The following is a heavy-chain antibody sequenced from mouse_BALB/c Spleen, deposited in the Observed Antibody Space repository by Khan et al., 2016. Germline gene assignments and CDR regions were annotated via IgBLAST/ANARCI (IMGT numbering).Heavy chain of an antibody. CDR1: GFNIKDTY. J-gene: IGHJ1*01. CDR2: IDPANGNT. D-gene: IGHD2-1*01. Sequence: IQLVQSGAELVKPGASVKLSCTASGFNIKDTYMHWVKQRPEQDLEWIGRIDPANGNTKYHPKFQGKATITADTSSNTAYLQLSGLTSEDTAVYYCARDYGNYGYWYFDVWGAGTTVTVSS. CDR3: ARDYGNYGYWYFDV. V-gene: IGHV14-3*02.